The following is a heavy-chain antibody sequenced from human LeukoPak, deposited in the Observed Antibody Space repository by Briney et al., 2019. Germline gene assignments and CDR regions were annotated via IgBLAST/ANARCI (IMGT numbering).Heavy chain of an antibody. CDR3: ARRWKLSLDV. CDR2: IKEDGSVK. J-gene: IGHJ6*02. CDR1: GFTFSIYW. V-gene: IGHV3-7*01. D-gene: IGHD5-24*01. Sequence: AGGSLRLSCAASGFTFSIYWMTWVRQAPGKGLEWVANIKEDGSVKYYVDSVKGRFTISRDNAKKSLYLQMNNLRGEDTAVHFCARRWKLSLDVWGQGTTVTVSS.